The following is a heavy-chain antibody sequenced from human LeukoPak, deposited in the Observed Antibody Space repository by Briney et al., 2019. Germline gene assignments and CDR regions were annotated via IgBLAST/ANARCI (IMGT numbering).Heavy chain of an antibody. J-gene: IGHJ5*02. CDR3: ARVRWELLLNWFDP. V-gene: IGHV3-74*01. D-gene: IGHD1-26*01. CDR1: GFTFRSYW. Sequence: GGSLRLSCAASGFTFRSYWIHWVRQAPGKGLVWVGRIDNDGSSTSYADSVKGRFTISRDNAKNTLYLQMNSLRAEDTAVYYCARVRWELLLNWFDPWGQGTLVTVSS. CDR2: IDNDGSST.